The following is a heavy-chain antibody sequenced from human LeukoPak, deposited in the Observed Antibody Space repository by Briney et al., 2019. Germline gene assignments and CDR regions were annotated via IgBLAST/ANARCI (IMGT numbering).Heavy chain of an antibody. J-gene: IGHJ6*02. CDR3: ARDASYYDFWSGLYGMDV. CDR2: TSGST. Sequence: TSGSTNYNPSLKSRVTMSVDTSKNQFSLKLSSVTAADTAVYYCARDASYYDFWSGLYGMDVWGQGTTVTVSS. D-gene: IGHD3-3*01. V-gene: IGHV4-4*07.